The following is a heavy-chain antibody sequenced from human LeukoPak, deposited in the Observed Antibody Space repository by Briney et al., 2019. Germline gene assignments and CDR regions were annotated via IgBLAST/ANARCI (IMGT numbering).Heavy chain of an antibody. J-gene: IGHJ4*02. V-gene: IGHV3-30*02. D-gene: IGHD3-10*01. CDR1: GFTFTSYG. Sequence: GGSLRLSCAASGFTFTSYGIHWVRQGPGRGLEWVAFIRYDGTNKFYADSVKGRFTISRDNSKNTLYLQMNYLTTDDTAVYYCARGAYYGSGRDLDYWGQGTLVTVSS. CDR2: IRYDGTNK. CDR3: ARGAYYGSGRDLDY.